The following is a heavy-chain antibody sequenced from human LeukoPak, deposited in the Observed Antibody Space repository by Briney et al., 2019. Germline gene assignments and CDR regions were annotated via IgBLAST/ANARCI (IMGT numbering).Heavy chain of an antibody. Sequence: PGGSLRLSCAASGFTFDDYAMHWVRQAPGKGLEWVSGISWNSGSKGYADSVKGRFTISRDNAKNSLYLQMNSLRAEDTALYCCAKDVGCSGGICYSSRYYGMVVWGQGTTVIVSS. CDR2: ISWNSGSK. CDR3: AKDVGCSGGICYSSRYYGMVV. CDR1: GFTFDDYA. D-gene: IGHD2-15*01. V-gene: IGHV3-9*01. J-gene: IGHJ6*02.